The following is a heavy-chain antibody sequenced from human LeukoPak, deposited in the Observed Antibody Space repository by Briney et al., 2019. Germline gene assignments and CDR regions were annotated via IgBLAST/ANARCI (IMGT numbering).Heavy chain of an antibody. CDR3: AREGRAAAASFDF. D-gene: IGHD6-13*01. CDR1: GFTFSSYW. CDR2: IKQDGSET. Sequence: PGGSLRLSCAASGFTFSSYWMSWVRQAPGNGLEWVANIKQDGSETYYVNSVRGRFTISRDNAKNSLYLQMNSLRAEDTAVYYCAREGRAAAASFDFWGQGILVTVSS. V-gene: IGHV3-7*04. J-gene: IGHJ4*02.